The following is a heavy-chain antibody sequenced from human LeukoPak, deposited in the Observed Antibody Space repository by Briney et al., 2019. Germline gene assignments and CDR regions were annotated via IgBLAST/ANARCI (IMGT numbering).Heavy chain of an antibody. D-gene: IGHD6-13*01. J-gene: IGHJ6*03. Sequence: PGRSLRLSCAASGFTFSSYGMHWVRQAPGKGLEWVAVISYDGSNKYYADSVKGRFTISRDNSKNTLYLQMNSLRAEDTAVYYCAKDISSSPVSDYYYYMDVWGKGTTVTVSS. CDR2: ISYDGSNK. CDR3: AKDISSSPVSDYYYYMDV. CDR1: GFTFSSYG. V-gene: IGHV3-30*18.